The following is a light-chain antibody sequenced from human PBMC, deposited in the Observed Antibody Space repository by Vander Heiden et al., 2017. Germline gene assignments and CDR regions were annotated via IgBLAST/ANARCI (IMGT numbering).Light chain of an antibody. Sequence: QSVLTQPPSVSAAPGQKVSISCSGSSSNIGNNYVSWYQQFQGTTPKPLISDNNKRPSGIPDRFSGSKSCTSATLDISGLQTGDEADYYCSTYDSSLSAVVFGGGTKVNVL. J-gene: IGLJ3*02. CDR2: DNN. CDR3: STYDSSLSAVV. V-gene: IGLV1-51*01. CDR1: SSNIGNNY.